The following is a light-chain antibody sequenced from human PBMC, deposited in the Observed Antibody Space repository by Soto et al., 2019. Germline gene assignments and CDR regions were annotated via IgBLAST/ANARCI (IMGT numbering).Light chain of an antibody. V-gene: IGKV3-20*01. CDR3: QQYGTSEII. J-gene: IGKJ5*01. Sequence: EFVLTQSPGTLSLSPGARGPLSCRASQSLANSFIAWYQQKPGQAPRLLIYDTSSRASGIPDRFSGSGSGTDFTLTISRLETEDFAVFYCQQYGTSEIIFGQGTRLEIK. CDR2: DTS. CDR1: QSLANSF.